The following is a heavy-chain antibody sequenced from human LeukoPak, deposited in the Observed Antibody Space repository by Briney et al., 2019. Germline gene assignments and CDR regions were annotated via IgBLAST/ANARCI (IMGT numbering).Heavy chain of an antibody. CDR2: FDPEDGET. CDR3: ATWLRWPSSTNY. Sequence: ASVKVSCKVSGYTLTELSMHWVRQAPGKGLEWMGGFDPEDGETIYAQKFQGRVTMTEDTSTDTAYMELSSLRSEDTAVYYCATWLRWPSSTNYWGQGTLVTVSS. D-gene: IGHD2-21*01. CDR1: GYTLTELS. J-gene: IGHJ4*02. V-gene: IGHV1-24*01.